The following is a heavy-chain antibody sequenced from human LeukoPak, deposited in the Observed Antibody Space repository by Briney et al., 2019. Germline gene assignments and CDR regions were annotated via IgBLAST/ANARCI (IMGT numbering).Heavy chain of an antibody. CDR2: IRGSGGGT. CDR1: GFTFSTYA. CDR3: AKAGIGVVGYFDY. V-gene: IGHV3-23*01. D-gene: IGHD6-19*01. Sequence: PGGSLRDSCASPGFTFSTYAMSWVRQGPGKGLEWVSAIRGSGGGTYYVDSVKGRFTISRDNSKNTRYLQMNSLRDEDTALYYCAKAGIGVVGYFDYWGQGTLVPVSS. J-gene: IGHJ4*02.